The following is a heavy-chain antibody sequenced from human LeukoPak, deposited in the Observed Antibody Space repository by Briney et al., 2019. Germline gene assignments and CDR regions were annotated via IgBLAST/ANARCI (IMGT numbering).Heavy chain of an antibody. CDR3: ARDQYYGGSSWFYYYYGMDV. V-gene: IGHV3-21*01. D-gene: IGHD6-13*01. CDR2: ISSSSSYI. Sequence: PGGSLRLSCAASGFTFSSYSMNWVRQAPGKGLEWVSSISSSSSYIYYADSVKDRFTISRDNAKNSLYLQMNSLRAEDTAVYYCARDQYYGGSSWFYYYYGMDVWGQGTTVTVSS. J-gene: IGHJ6*02. CDR1: GFTFSSYS.